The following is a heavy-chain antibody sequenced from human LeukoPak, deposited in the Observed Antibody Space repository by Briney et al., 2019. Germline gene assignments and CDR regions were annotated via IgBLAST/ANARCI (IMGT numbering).Heavy chain of an antibody. CDR1: GGSLNTSW. CDR3: ARSGGFDQI. CDR2: ISPSGTT. Sequence: SETLSLTCTVSGGSLNTSWWTWVRQPAGKGLEWIGRISPSGTTNYNPSLKSRVTMSRNTSKNQFSLKLNSVTAADTAVYYCARSGGFDQIWGQGTMVTISS. D-gene: IGHD5-12*01. J-gene: IGHJ3*02. V-gene: IGHV4-4*07.